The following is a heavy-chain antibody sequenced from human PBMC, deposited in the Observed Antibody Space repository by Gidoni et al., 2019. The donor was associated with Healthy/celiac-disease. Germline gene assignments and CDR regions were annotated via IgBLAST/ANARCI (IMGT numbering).Heavy chain of an antibody. Sequence: QVQLVQSGAEVKKPGSSVKVSCKASGGTFSSYAISWVRQAPGQGLEWMGGIIPIFGTANYAQKCQGRVTITADESTSTAYMELSSLRSEDTAVYYCARDIAEGSSGWYGLDYYGMDVWGQGTTVTVSS. CDR1: GGTFSSYA. CDR2: IIPIFGTA. V-gene: IGHV1-69*01. CDR3: ARDIAEGSSGWYGLDYYGMDV. D-gene: IGHD6-19*01. J-gene: IGHJ6*02.